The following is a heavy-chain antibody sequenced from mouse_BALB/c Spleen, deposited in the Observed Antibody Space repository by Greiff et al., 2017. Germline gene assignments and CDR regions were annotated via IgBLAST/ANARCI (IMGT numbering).Heavy chain of an antibody. Sequence: QVQLQQSGAELAKPGASVKMSCKASGYTSTSYWMHWVKQRPGQGLEWIGYINPSTGYTEYNQKFKDKATLTADKSSSTAYMQLSSLTSEDSAVYYCARSGIPYGHSSMDYWGQGTSVTVSS. J-gene: IGHJ4*01. V-gene: IGHV1-7*01. CDR1: GYTSTSYW. D-gene: IGHD1-1*02. CDR2: INPSTGYT. CDR3: ARSGIPYGHSSMDY.